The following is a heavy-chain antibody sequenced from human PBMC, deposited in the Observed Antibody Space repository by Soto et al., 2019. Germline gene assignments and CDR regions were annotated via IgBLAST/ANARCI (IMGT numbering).Heavy chain of an antibody. CDR2: IYSGGST. CDR1: GFTVSSNY. Sequence: GGSLRLSCAASGFTVSSNYMSWVRQAPGKGLEWVSLIYSGGSTYYADSVKGRFTISRDNSKNTLYLQMNSLRAEDTAVYYCARDRSSSMDYWGQGTLVTVSS. V-gene: IGHV3-53*01. CDR3: ARDRSSSMDY. D-gene: IGHD6-6*01. J-gene: IGHJ4*02.